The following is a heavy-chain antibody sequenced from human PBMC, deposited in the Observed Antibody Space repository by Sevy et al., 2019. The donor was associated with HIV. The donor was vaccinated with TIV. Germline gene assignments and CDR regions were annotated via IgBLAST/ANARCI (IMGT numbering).Heavy chain of an antibody. CDR2: ISGSGGSGDKT. V-gene: IGHV3-23*01. Sequence: GGSLRLSCAASVFTFSNYAMNWVRQAPGKGLEWVSGISGSGGSGDKTNYADSVKGRFTISRDDSKNSLYLQLNSLRAEDTAIYYCARKYDSSGYFDYWGQGTVVTVSS. J-gene: IGHJ4*02. D-gene: IGHD3-22*01. CDR3: ARKYDSSGYFDY. CDR1: VFTFSNYA.